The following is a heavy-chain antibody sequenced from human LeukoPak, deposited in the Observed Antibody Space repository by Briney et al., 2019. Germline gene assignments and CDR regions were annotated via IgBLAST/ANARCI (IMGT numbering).Heavy chain of an antibody. D-gene: IGHD3-3*01. CDR1: GFTFDDYA. J-gene: IGHJ6*03. Sequence: GGSLRLSCAASGFTFDDYAMHWVRQAPGKGLEWVSGISWNSGSVGYADSVKGRFTISRDNAKNSLYLQMNSLRAEDTAVYYCAKVNYDFWSGYSYYYYMDVWGKGTTVTVSS. V-gene: IGHV3-9*01. CDR3: AKVNYDFWSGYSYYYYMDV. CDR2: ISWNSGSV.